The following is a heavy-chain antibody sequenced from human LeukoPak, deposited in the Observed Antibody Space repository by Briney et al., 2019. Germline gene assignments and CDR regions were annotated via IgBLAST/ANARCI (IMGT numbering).Heavy chain of an antibody. V-gene: IGHV3-30*02. CDR3: SKSRIYYDSSGCDS. J-gene: IGHJ4*02. CDR2: IRFDGTNK. CDR1: AFIFSAYG. D-gene: IGHD3-22*01. Sequence: VGSLRLSCAASAFIFSAYGMHWVRQAPGKGLEWVAFIRFDGTNKYYADSVKGRFTISRDNSKNTVYLQMNSLRVEDTAVYFCSKSRIYYDSSGCDSWGQGTLVTVSS.